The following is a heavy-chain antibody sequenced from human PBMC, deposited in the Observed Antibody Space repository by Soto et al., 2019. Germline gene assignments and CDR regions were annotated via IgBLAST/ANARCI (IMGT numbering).Heavy chain of an antibody. CDR3: ARSRGSSSASHDD. D-gene: IGHD6-6*01. V-gene: IGHV1-8*01. CDR1: GYTFTNYD. Sequence: QVQLVQSGAEVKKPGASVKVSCKASGYTFTNYDINWVRQATGQGLEWMGWMNTNSGNTGYAQRFQGRVTMTRDTSISTAYMELSSLTAEDTAVYYCARSRGSSSASHDDWGQGTLVTVSS. J-gene: IGHJ4*02. CDR2: MNTNSGNT.